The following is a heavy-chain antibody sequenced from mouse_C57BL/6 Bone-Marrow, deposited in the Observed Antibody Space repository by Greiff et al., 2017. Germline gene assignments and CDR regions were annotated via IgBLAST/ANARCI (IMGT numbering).Heavy chain of an antibody. Sequence: QVQLQQPGAELVKPGASVKMSCKASGYTFTSYWITWVKQRPGQGLEWIGDIYPGSGSTNYNEKFKSKDTLTVDTSSSTAYMQLSSLTSEDSAVYYGASKPHDMVLRRGPFDYWGQGTTLTVSS. CDR2: IYPGSGST. J-gene: IGHJ2*01. V-gene: IGHV1-55*01. D-gene: IGHD1-1*01. CDR1: GYTFTSYW. CDR3: ASKPHDMVLRRGPFDY.